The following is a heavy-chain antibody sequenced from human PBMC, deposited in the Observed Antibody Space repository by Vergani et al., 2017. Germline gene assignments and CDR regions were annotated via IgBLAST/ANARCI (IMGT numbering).Heavy chain of an antibody. J-gene: IGHJ4*02. D-gene: IGHD3-9*01. CDR2: ISSSSSYI. V-gene: IGHV3-21*01. CDR3: ARDVLRYFDWLSAPPYFDY. Sequence: EGQVVESGGGLVQSGGSLRLSCAASGFGFYREWMNWVRQAPGKGLEWVSSISSSSSYIYYADSVKGRFTISRDNAKNSLYLQMNSLRAEDTAVYYCARDVLRYFDWLSAPPYFDYWGQGTLVTVSS. CDR1: GFGFYREW.